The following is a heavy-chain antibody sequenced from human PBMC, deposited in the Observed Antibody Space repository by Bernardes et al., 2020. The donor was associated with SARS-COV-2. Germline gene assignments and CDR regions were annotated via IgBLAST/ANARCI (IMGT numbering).Heavy chain of an antibody. CDR2: VSHSGGT. J-gene: IGHJ4*02. D-gene: IGHD6-19*01. V-gene: IGHV4-34*01. CDR3: ARGGGDNSGWYVVDN. CDR1: GGSHSGRW. Sequence: SEPLSLTCAGYGGSHSGRWWSWIRQPPGKGLEWIGEVSHSGGTNYNPSLKSRVTASVDTSKNQFSLKVTSVTAADTAVYYCARGGGDNSGWYVVDNWGQGILVTVSS.